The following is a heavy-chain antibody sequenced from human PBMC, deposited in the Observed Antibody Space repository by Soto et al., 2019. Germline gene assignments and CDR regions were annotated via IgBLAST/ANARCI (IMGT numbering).Heavy chain of an antibody. Sequence: SETLSLTCTVSGGSISSGGYYWSWIRQHPGKGLEWIGYIYYSGSTYYNPSLKSRVTISVDTSKNQFSLKLSSVTAADTAVYYCARRSGYYYSFDYWGQGTLVTVSS. J-gene: IGHJ4*02. CDR3: ARRSGYYYSFDY. V-gene: IGHV4-31*03. CDR2: IYYSGST. D-gene: IGHD3-3*01. CDR1: GGSISSGGYY.